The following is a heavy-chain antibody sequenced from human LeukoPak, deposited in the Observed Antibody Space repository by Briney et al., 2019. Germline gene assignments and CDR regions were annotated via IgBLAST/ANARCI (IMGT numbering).Heavy chain of an antibody. CDR3: AKDSYGDYVQYYYMDV. J-gene: IGHJ6*03. V-gene: IGHV3-7*01. CDR1: GFTFSSYW. Sequence: GGSLRLSCAASGFTFSSYWMSWVRQAPGKGLEWVANIKQDGSEKYYVDSVKGRFTISRDNAKNSLYLQMNSLRAEDTAVYYCAKDSYGDYVQYYYMDVWGKGTTVTVSS. CDR2: IKQDGSEK. D-gene: IGHD4-17*01.